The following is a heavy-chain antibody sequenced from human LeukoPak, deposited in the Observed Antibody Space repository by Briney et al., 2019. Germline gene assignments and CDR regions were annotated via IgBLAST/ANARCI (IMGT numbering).Heavy chain of an antibody. Sequence: GRSLRLSCAASGFTFSSYGMHWVRQAPGKGLEGVAVISYDGSNKYYADSVKGRFTISRDNSKNTLYLQMNSLRAEDTAVYYCAKGVLSSGFDYWGQGTLVTVSS. J-gene: IGHJ4*02. CDR3: AKGVLSSGFDY. V-gene: IGHV3-30*18. CDR2: ISYDGSNK. D-gene: IGHD3-22*01. CDR1: GFTFSSYG.